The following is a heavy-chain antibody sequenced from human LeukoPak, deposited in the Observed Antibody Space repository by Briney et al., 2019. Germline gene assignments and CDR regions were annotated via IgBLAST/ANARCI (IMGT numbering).Heavy chain of an antibody. CDR1: GGSFSGHY. Sequence: PSETLSLTCAVYGGSFSGHYWSWIRQPPGKGLEWIGEINHSGSTNYNPSLKSRVTISVDTSKNQFSLKLSSVTAADTAVYYCARGGANYYDSSGYPYNWFDPWGQGTLVTVSS. CDR3: ARGGANYYDSSGYPYNWFDP. D-gene: IGHD3-22*01. CDR2: INHSGST. V-gene: IGHV4-34*01. J-gene: IGHJ5*02.